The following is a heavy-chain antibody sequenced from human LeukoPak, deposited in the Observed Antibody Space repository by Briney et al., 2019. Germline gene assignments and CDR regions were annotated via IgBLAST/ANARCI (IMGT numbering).Heavy chain of an antibody. Sequence: GGSLRLSCAASAFTFSSYAMSWVRQPLGKGLEWASTISGSGGSTYYVDSVKGRFTISRDNSKNTLYLQMNSLRAEDTAVYYCAKVPRSSANNWFDPWGQGTLVTVSS. CDR3: AKVPRSSANNWFDP. J-gene: IGHJ5*02. CDR1: AFTFSSYA. V-gene: IGHV3-23*01. D-gene: IGHD6-19*01. CDR2: ISGSGGST.